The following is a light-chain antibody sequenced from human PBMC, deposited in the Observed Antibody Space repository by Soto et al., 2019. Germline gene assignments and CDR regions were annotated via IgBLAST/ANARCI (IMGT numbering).Light chain of an antibody. CDR3: QQYVSSPHT. Sequence: EIVLTQSPGTLSLSPGERATLSCRASQSVSSSYLAWYQHKPGQAPRLLIYGASRRDTGIPAMFSGSGSGTDFPLTISRLEPEDFAIYYCQQYVSSPHTFGQGTKLEIK. V-gene: IGKV3-20*01. J-gene: IGKJ2*01. CDR1: QSVSSSY. CDR2: GAS.